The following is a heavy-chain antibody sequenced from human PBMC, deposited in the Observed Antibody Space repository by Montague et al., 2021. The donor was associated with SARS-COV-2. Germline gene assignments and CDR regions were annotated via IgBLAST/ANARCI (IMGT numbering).Heavy chain of an antibody. CDR3: AKDLYEDTAMDDYYYYYGMDV. CDR2: ISGSGGST. D-gene: IGHD5-18*01. J-gene: IGHJ6*02. V-gene: IGHV3-23*01. Sequence: SLRLSCAASGFTFSSYAMSWVRQAPGKGLEWVSAISGSGGSTYYADSVKGRFTISRDNSRNTLYLQMNSLRAEDTAVYYCAKDLYEDTAMDDYYYYYGMDVWGQGTTVTVSS. CDR1: GFTFSSYA.